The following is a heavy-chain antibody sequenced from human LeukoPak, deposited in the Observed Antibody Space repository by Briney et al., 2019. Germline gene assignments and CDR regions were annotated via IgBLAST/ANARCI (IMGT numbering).Heavy chain of an antibody. D-gene: IGHD2-2*01. Sequence: VASVKVSCKASGYTFTSDDINWVRQATGQGLEWMGWMNPNSGNTGYAQKFQGRVTMTRNTSRSTAYMELSSLRSEDTDVYYCASSTSWLYYYYGMDVWGQGTTVTVSS. J-gene: IGHJ6*02. CDR2: MNPNSGNT. V-gene: IGHV1-8*01. CDR1: GYTFTSDD. CDR3: ASSTSWLYYYYGMDV.